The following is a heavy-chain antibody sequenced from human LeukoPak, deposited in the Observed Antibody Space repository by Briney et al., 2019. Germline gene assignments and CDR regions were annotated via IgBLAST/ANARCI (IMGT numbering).Heavy chain of an antibody. D-gene: IGHD1-1*01. CDR1: GFTFSSYA. CDR3: KAGSSSDAFDI. V-gene: IGHV3-30-3*01. J-gene: IGHJ3*02. CDR2: ISYDGSNK. Sequence: GRSLRLSCAASGFTFSSYAMHWVRQAPGKGLEWVAVISYDGSNKYYADSVKGRFTISRDNPKNTLSLQMNSLRAEDTALYYCKAGSSSDAFDIWGRGTMVTVSS.